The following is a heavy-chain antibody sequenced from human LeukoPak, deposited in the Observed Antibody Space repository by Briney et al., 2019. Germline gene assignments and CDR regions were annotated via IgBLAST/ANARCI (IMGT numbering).Heavy chain of an antibody. Sequence: GGSLRLSCVASGFTFRGSSMSWVRQAPGKGLDWVSLISYDGNNAYYADSVRGRFTISRDNSKDTLYLEMNSLRAEDTAIYYCARDIQLSTWGLGTMVTVSS. CDR2: ISYDGNNA. V-gene: IGHV3-23*01. CDR3: ARDIQLST. D-gene: IGHD5-24*01. CDR1: GFTFRGSS. J-gene: IGHJ3*01.